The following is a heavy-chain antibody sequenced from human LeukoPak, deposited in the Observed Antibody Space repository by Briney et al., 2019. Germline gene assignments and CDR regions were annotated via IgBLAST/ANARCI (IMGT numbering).Heavy chain of an antibody. V-gene: IGHV4-30-2*01. CDR3: ASLRFLEWYPTEY. CDR1: GGSISSGGYY. CDR2: IYHSGST. D-gene: IGHD3-3*01. J-gene: IGHJ4*02. Sequence: SETLSLTCTVSGGSISSGGYYWSWIRQPPGKGLEWIGYIYHSGSTYYNPSLKSRVTISVDRSKNQFSLRLSSVTAADTAVYYCASLRFLEWYPTEYWGQGTLVTVSS.